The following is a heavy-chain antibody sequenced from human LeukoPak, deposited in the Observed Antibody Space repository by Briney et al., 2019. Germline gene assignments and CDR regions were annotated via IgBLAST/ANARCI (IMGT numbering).Heavy chain of an antibody. CDR3: AKVLRGSYGFDY. CDR2: ISGSGGST. CDR1: GFTFSSYA. D-gene: IGHD5-18*01. Sequence: GGSLRLSCAASGFTFSSYAMSWVRQAPGKGLEWVSAISGSGGSTYYADCVEGGFPISRDNSKNTLYLQMNSLRAADTAVYYCAKVLRGSYGFDYWGQGTLVTVSS. J-gene: IGHJ4*02. V-gene: IGHV3-23*01.